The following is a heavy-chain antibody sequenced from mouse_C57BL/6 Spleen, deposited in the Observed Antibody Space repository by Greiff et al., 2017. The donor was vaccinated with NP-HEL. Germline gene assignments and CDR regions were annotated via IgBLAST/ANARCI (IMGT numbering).Heavy chain of an antibody. CDR1: GFTFSSYA. CDR2: ISSGGDYI. J-gene: IGHJ4*01. D-gene: IGHD2-2*01. V-gene: IGHV5-9-1*02. CDR3: TSMVARGTQAMYY. Sequence: EVKLVESGEGLVKPGGSLKLSCAASGFTFSSYAMSWVRQTPEKRLEWVAYISSGGDYIYYADTVKGRFTISRDNARNTLYLQMSCLKSEDTAMYYCTSMVARGTQAMYYWGQGTSVTVSS.